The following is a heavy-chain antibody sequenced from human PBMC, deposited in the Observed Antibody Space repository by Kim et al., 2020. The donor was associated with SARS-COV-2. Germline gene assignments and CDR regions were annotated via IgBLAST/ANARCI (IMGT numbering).Heavy chain of an antibody. J-gene: IGHJ5*02. D-gene: IGHD3-16*01. V-gene: IGHV4-30-2*01. CDR3: ARVGNFGKRLGSGFDP. CDR2: IYHSGST. CDR1: GGSISSGGYS. Sequence: SETLSLTCAVSGGSISSGGYSWSWIRQPPGKGLEWIGYIYHSGSTYYNPSLKSRVTISVDRSKNQFSLKLSSVTAADTAVYYCARVGNFGKRLGSGFDPWGQGTLVTVSS.